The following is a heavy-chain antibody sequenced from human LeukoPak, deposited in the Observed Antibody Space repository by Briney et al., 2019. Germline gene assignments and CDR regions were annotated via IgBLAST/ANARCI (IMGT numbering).Heavy chain of an antibody. CDR2: ISYDGSNK. V-gene: IGHV3-30*04. J-gene: IGHJ4*02. CDR3: ARGVRIAVAGYIDY. D-gene: IGHD6-19*01. Sequence: MHWVRQAPGKGLEWVAAISYDGSNKNYADSVKGRFTISRDNSKNTLYLQMNSLRAEDTAVYYCARGVRIAVAGYIDYWGQGTLVTVSS.